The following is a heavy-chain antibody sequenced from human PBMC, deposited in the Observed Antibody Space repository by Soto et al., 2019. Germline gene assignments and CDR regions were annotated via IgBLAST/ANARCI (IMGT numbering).Heavy chain of an antibody. Sequence: SVKVSFKASGGTFSSYAISWVRQAPGQGLEWMGGIIPIFGTANYAQKFQGRVTITADKSTSTAYMELSSLRSEDTAVYYCARERQNYYYDSSGYSHLVFDYWGQGTLVTVSS. CDR3: ARERQNYYYDSSGYSHLVFDY. D-gene: IGHD3-22*01. V-gene: IGHV1-69*06. CDR1: GGTFSSYA. J-gene: IGHJ4*02. CDR2: IIPIFGTA.